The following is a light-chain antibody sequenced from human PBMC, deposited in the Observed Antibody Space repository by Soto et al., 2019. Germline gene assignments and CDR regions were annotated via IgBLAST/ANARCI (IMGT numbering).Light chain of an antibody. V-gene: IGLV2-14*01. CDR2: EVS. CDR3: SSYTSSSTLL. J-gene: IGLJ3*02. CDR1: SSDVGGYNY. Sequence: QSALTQPASVSGSPGQSITISCTGTSSDVGGYNYVSWYQQYPGKVPKLMIYEVSNRPSGVSNRFSGSKSGNTASLTISGLQAEDEADYYCSSYTSSSTLLFGGGTKVTVL.